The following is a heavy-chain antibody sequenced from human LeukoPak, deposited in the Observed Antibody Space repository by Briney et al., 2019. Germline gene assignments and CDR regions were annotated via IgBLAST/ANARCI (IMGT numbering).Heavy chain of an antibody. V-gene: IGHV4-61*01. D-gene: IGHD4-11*01. CDR3: ARDYSNYVFDY. Sequence: SETLSLTCTVSGGSISSSSYYWGWIRQPPGKGLEWIGYIYYSGSTNYNPSLKSRVTISVDTSKNQLSLKLSSVTAADTAVYYCARDYSNYVFDYWGQGTLVTVSS. J-gene: IGHJ4*02. CDR2: IYYSGST. CDR1: GGSISSSSYY.